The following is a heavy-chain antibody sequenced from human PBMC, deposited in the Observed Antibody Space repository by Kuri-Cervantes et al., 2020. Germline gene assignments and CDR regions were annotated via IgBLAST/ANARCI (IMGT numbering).Heavy chain of an antibody. J-gene: IGHJ4*02. CDR1: GYTFTSYG. CDR3: AREVAIGAMRPAAIDY. V-gene: IGHV1-46*01. D-gene: IGHD1-26*01. CDR2: INPSGGGT. Sequence: ASVKVSCKASGYTFTSYGISWVRQAPGQGLEWMGLINPSGGGTQYARKFQGRVTMTRDTSTSTVYMEVSSLRSEDTAVFYCAREVAIGAMRPAAIDYWGQGTLVTVSS.